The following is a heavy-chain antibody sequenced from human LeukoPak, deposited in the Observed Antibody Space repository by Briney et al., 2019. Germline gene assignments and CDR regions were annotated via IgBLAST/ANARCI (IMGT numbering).Heavy chain of an antibody. Sequence: SETLSLTCTVYGGSFSGYYWSWIRQPPGKGLEWIGEINHSGSTNYNPSLKSRVTISVDTSKNQFSLKLSSVTAADTAVYYCARYSTTIFDYWGQGTLVTVSS. V-gene: IGHV4-34*01. CDR3: ARYSTTIFDY. D-gene: IGHD4-17*01. CDR1: GGSFSGYY. J-gene: IGHJ4*02. CDR2: INHSGST.